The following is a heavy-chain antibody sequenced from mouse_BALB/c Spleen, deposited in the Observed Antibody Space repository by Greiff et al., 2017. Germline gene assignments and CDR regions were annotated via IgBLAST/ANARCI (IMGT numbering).Heavy chain of an antibody. D-gene: IGHD1-2*01. V-gene: IGHV5-15*02. CDR3: SSSSLLYAMDY. CDR2: ISNLAYSI. Sequence: EVKLVESGGGLVQPGGSRKLSCAASGFTFSDYGMAWVRQAPGKGPEWVAFISNLAYSIYYADTVTGRFTISRENAKNPLYLEMSSLRSEDTAMYYCSSSSLLYAMDYWGLGTSVTVSS. J-gene: IGHJ4*01. CDR1: GFTFSDYG.